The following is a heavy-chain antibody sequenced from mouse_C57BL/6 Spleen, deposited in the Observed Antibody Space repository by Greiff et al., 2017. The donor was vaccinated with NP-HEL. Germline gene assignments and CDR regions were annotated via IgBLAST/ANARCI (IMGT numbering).Heavy chain of an antibody. J-gene: IGHJ3*01. CDR1: GYTFTSYW. V-gene: IGHV1-72*01. CDR3: TRYPIYDGYPAWFAY. D-gene: IGHD2-3*01. Sequence: QVQLQQPGAELVKPGASVKLSCKASGYTFTSYWMHWVKQRPGRGLEWIGRIDPTSGGTKYNEKFKSKVTLTVDKPSSTAYMQLSSLTSEDSAVYYCTRYPIYDGYPAWFAYWGKGTLVTVSA. CDR2: IDPTSGGT.